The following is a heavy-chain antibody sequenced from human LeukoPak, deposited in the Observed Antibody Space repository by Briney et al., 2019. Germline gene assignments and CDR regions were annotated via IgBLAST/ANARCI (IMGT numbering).Heavy chain of an antibody. J-gene: IGHJ4*02. CDR2: INPNTGGT. CDR3: ARDLKSIQWLPGSDDY. V-gene: IGHV1-2*02. CDR1: GDTFAAYF. Sequence: ASVKVSCKASGDTFAAYFMHWVRQAPGQGREWMGWINPNTGGTDYAQKFQGRVTMTTDLSIRTAYMELSRLRSDDTAVYDCARDLKSIQWLPGSDDYWGQGTLVTVSS. D-gene: IGHD6-19*01.